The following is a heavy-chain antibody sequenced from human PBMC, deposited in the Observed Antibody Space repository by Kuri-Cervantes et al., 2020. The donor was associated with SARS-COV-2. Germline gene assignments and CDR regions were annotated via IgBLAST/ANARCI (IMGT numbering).Heavy chain of an antibody. Sequence: GESLKISCAASGFTFSNYGIHWVRQAPGKGLEWVAVISYDGGNEYYADSVKGRFTISRGNSKNTLYLQMNSLRAEDTAVYYCAREALRGSGSYYNDPGAFDIWGQGTMVTVSS. D-gene: IGHD3-10*01. CDR1: GFTFSNYG. J-gene: IGHJ3*02. CDR3: AREALRGSGSYYNDPGAFDI. V-gene: IGHV3-30*03. CDR2: ISYDGGNE.